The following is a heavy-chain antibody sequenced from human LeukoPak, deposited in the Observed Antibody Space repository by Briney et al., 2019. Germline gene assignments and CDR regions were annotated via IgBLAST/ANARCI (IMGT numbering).Heavy chain of an antibody. J-gene: IGHJ4*02. CDR1: GFPFSSYS. CDR2: IGSTTGGS. CDR3: AKGSDSFDY. V-gene: IGHV3-23*01. D-gene: IGHD6-25*01. Sequence: GGSLRLSCAASGFPFSSYSMSWVRQAPGKGLEWVSTIGSTTGGSYYADSVKGRFTISRDNSKNTLYLQMNSLRTEDTAVYYCAKGSDSFDYWGQGTLVTVSS.